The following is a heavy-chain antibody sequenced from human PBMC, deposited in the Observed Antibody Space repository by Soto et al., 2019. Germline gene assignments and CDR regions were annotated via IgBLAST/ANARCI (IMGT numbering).Heavy chain of an antibody. CDR3: ARDLVGPPSDIAAAGYYMDV. CDR2: IYYSGST. Sequence: NPSETLSLTCTVSGGSISSYYWSWIRQPPGKGLEWIGYIYYSGSTNYNPSLKSRVTISVETSKNQFSLKLSSVTAADTAVYYCARDLVGPPSDIAAAGYYMDVWGKGTTVTVSS. CDR1: GGSISSYY. V-gene: IGHV4-59*01. D-gene: IGHD6-13*01. J-gene: IGHJ6*03.